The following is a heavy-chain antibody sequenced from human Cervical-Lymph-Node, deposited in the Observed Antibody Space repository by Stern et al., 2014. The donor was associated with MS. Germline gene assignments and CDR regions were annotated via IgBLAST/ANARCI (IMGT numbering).Heavy chain of an antibody. CDR3: AGHSGSSSSETDF. V-gene: IGHV1-69*02. Sequence: VQLVQSGAEVKKPGSSVKVSCKASGGTFFSYTVSWVRQAPGQGLEWMGRIVPILGLTNYAQRFQGRVTITADQSTSTAYMELSSLRSGDTAMYYCAGHSGSSSSETDFWGQGTLVTGSS. CDR2: IVPILGLT. CDR1: GGTFFSYT. J-gene: IGHJ4*02. D-gene: IGHD6-6*01.